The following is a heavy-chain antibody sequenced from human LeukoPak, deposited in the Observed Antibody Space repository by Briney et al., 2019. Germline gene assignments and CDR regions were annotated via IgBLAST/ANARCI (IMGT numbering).Heavy chain of an antibody. CDR3: ARSTPYYDILTGSYYFDY. CDR1: GYTFTGDY. CDR2: INPNSGGT. J-gene: IGHJ4*02. D-gene: IGHD3-9*01. Sequence: ASVKVSCKASGYTFTGDYMHWVRQAPVQGLEWMGCINPNSGGTNYAQKFQGRVTMTRDTSISTAYMELSRLRSDDTAVYYCARSTPYYDILTGSYYFDYWGQGTLVTVSS. V-gene: IGHV1-2*02.